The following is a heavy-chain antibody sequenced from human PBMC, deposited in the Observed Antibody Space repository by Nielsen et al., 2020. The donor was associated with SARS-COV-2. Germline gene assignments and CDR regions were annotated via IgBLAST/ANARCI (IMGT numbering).Heavy chain of an antibody. D-gene: IGHD3-16*01. CDR2: IWYDGSNK. V-gene: IGHV3-33*01. CDR3: ARYEGGMDV. J-gene: IGHJ6*02. Sequence: WIRQPPGKGLEWVAVIWYDGSNKYYADSVKGRFTISRDNSKNTLYLQMNSLRAEDTAVYYCARYEGGMDVWGQGTTVTVSS.